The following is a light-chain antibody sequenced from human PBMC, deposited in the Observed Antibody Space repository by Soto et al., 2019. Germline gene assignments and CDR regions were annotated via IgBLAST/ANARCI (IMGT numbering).Light chain of an antibody. CDR1: QSVSNNY. V-gene: IGKV3-20*01. CDR3: QQYGSSGT. J-gene: IGKJ1*01. Sequence: EIVFTQSPGPLSLSPGERATLSCRASQSVSNNYLAWYQQKPGQAPRLLIYGASNRATGIPDRFSGSGSGTDFTLTISRLEPEDFAVYYCQQYGSSGTFGQGAKVAIK. CDR2: GAS.